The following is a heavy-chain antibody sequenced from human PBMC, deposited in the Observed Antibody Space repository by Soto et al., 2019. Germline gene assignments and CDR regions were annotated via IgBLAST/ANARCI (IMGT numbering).Heavy chain of an antibody. D-gene: IGHD3-3*01. CDR3: ARGGHIAIFGVVIISYFDY. CDR1: GGTFSSYA. CDR2: IIPIFGTA. J-gene: IGHJ4*02. Sequence: SVKVSCKASGGTFSSYAISWVRQAPGQGLEWMGGIIPIFGTANYAQKFQGRVTITANESTSTAYMELSSLRSEDTAVYYCARGGHIAIFGVVIISYFDYWGQGTLVTVSS. V-gene: IGHV1-69*13.